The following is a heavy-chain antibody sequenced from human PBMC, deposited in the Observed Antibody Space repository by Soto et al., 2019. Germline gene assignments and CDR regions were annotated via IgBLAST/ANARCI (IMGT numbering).Heavy chain of an antibody. D-gene: IGHD3-10*01. CDR3: ARGEPVRGVIIIGGYYGMDV. CDR2: IYYNGST. Sequence: SETLSLTCTVSGVFISSSAYYWSWIRHHPGKGLEWIGNIYYNGSTYYTPSLKSRVTISVDTSKNQFSLKLSSVTAADTAVYYCARGEPVRGVIIIGGYYGMDVWGQGTTVTVSS. V-gene: IGHV4-31*03. J-gene: IGHJ6*02. CDR1: GVFISSSAYY.